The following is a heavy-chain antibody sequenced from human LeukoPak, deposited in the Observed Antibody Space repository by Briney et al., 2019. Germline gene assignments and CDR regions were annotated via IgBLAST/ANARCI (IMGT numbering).Heavy chain of an antibody. CDR3: ARAPYSSSWYPYYYYYGMDV. CDR2: INPNSGGT. Sequence: VASVKVSCKASGYTFTGYYMHWGRQAPGQGLEWMGWINPNSGGTNYAQKFQGWVTMTRDTSISTAYMELSRLRSDDTAVYYCARAPYSSSWYPYYYYYGMDVWGQGTTVTVSS. V-gene: IGHV1-2*04. CDR1: GYTFTGYY. J-gene: IGHJ6*02. D-gene: IGHD6-13*01.